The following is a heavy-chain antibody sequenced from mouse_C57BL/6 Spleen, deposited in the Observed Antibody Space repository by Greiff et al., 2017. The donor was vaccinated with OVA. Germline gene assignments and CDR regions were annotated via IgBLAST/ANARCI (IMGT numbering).Heavy chain of an antibody. CDR2: IYPGDGDT. CDR3: ASPLWERGYFDV. D-gene: IGHD1-1*02. V-gene: IGHV1-80*01. CDR1: GYAFSSYW. Sequence: VQLQQSGAELVKPGASVKISCKASGYAFSSYWMNWVKQRPGKGLEWIGQIYPGDGDTNYNGKFKGKATLTADKSSSTAYMQLSSLTSEDSAVYFCASPLWERGYFDVWGTGTTVTVSS. J-gene: IGHJ1*03.